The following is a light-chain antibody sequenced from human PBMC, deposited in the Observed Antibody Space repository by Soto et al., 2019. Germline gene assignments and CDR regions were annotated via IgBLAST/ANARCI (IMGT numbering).Light chain of an antibody. V-gene: IGKV1-5*03. CDR1: QDISNS. Sequence: DIQMTQSQASLSASVGDGVSITCQASQDISNSLNWYQQKPGKAPKLLIYKASTLKSGVPSRFSGSGSGTEFTLTISSLQPDDFATYYCQHYNSYWTFGQGTKVDI. CDR3: QHYNSYWT. J-gene: IGKJ1*01. CDR2: KAS.